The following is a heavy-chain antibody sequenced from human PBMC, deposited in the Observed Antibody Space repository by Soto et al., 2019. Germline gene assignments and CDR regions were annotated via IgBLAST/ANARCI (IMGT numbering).Heavy chain of an antibody. Sequence: GGSLRLSCAASGFNFNDYGMHWVRQAPGKGLEWVSSISWNSVSIGYADSVKGRFTISRDNARNSLYLQMNSLRAEDTALYYCAKDMENGYNPYYYYGMDVWGQGTTVTVSS. CDR2: ISWNSVSI. CDR3: AKDMENGYNPYYYYGMDV. D-gene: IGHD3-10*01. V-gene: IGHV3-9*01. CDR1: GFNFNDYG. J-gene: IGHJ6*02.